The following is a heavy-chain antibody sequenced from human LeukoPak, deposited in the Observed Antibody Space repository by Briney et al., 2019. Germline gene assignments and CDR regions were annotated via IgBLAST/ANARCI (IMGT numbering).Heavy chain of an antibody. CDR3: AKDLSVAAAGKTPFDY. CDR2: ISGSGGST. Sequence: GGSLRLSCAASGFTFSSYAMSWVRQAPGKGLEWVSAISGSGGSTYYADSVKGRFTISRDNSKNTLYLQMNSLRAGDTAVYYCAKDLSVAAAGKTPFDYWGQGTLVTVSS. D-gene: IGHD6-13*01. J-gene: IGHJ4*02. CDR1: GFTFSSYA. V-gene: IGHV3-23*01.